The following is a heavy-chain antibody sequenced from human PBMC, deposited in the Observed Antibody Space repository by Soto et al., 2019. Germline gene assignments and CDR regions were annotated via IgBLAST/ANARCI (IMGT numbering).Heavy chain of an antibody. CDR2: IYYSGST. CDR1: GGCISSGGYY. J-gene: IGHJ6*02. Sequence: SETLSLTCTVSGGCISSGGYYWSWIRQHPGKGLEWIGYIYYSGSTYYNPSLKSRVTISVDTSKNQFSLKLSSVTAADTAVYYCARCPLLWFGELPTYYGMDVWVQGTTVTVS. D-gene: IGHD3-10*01. CDR3: ARCPLLWFGELPTYYGMDV. V-gene: IGHV4-31*03.